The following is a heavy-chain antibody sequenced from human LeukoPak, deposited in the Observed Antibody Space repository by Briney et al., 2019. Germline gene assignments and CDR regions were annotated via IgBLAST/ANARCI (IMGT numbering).Heavy chain of an antibody. J-gene: IGHJ3*02. V-gene: IGHV3-21*01. CDR2: IGSSSTSI. Sequence: GGSLRLSCAASGFTFSSYSMNWVRQAPGKGLEWVSSIGSSSTSIYYADSVKGRFTISRDNAKNSLYLQMNSLRPEDTAVYYCARESGEAFDIWGQGTMVTVSS. CDR1: GFTFSSYS. D-gene: IGHD1-26*01. CDR3: ARESGEAFDI.